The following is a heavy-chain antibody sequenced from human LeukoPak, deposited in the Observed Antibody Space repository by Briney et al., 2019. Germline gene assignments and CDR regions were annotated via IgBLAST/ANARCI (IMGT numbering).Heavy chain of an antibody. V-gene: IGHV3-23*01. J-gene: IGHJ4*02. CDR2: ISGSGGST. D-gene: IGHD4-23*01. CDR3: AKGSAVVTHFDY. CDR1: GFTVSSNY. Sequence: GGSLRLSCAASGFTVSSNYMSWVRQAPGEGLEWVSAISGSGGSTYYADSVKGRFTISRDNSKNTLYLQMNSLRAEDTAVYYCAKGSAVVTHFDYWGQGTLVTVSS.